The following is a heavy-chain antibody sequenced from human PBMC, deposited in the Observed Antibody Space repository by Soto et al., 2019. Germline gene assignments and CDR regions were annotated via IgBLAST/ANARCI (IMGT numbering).Heavy chain of an antibody. CDR1: GFTFSNFA. CDR2: ITGTGGST. Sequence: PGGSLRLSCAASGFTFSNFAMSWVRQAPGKGLEWVSAITGTGGSTYYADSVKGRFTISRDNSKNTLYLQMNSLRAEDTAIYYCAKDEEGQQLTPGGGDDFDYWGQGTLVTVSS. CDR3: AKDEEGQQLTPGGGDDFDY. J-gene: IGHJ4*02. D-gene: IGHD6-13*01. V-gene: IGHV3-23*01.